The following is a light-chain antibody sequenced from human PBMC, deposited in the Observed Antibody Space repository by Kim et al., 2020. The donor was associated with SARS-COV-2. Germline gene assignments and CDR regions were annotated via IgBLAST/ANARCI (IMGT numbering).Light chain of an antibody. J-gene: IGLJ2*01. CDR2: KDS. Sequence: SYELTQPPSVSVSPGQTARITCSGDALPKQYAYWYQQKPGQAPVLVIYKDSERPSGIPERFSGSSSGTTVTLTISVVQAEDEADYYCQSADSSGTYVVFGGGTKLIVL. CDR3: QSADSSGTYVV. CDR1: ALPKQY. V-gene: IGLV3-25*03.